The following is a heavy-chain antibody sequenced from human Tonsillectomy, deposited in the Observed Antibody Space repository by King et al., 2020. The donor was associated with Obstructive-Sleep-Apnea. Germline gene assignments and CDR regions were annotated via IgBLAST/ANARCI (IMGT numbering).Heavy chain of an antibody. V-gene: IGHV4-39*07. D-gene: IGHD4-23*01. J-gene: IGHJ4*01. CDR1: GASINSNTYY. CDR3: ARKYGGNSGVFDF. CDR2: IYHTRNS. Sequence: QLQESGPGLVKPSATLSLTCSVSGASINSNTYYWGWIRQPPGKGLEWLGAIYHTRNSYYNPSLKSRVTMSIDTSRMHFSLNLSSVTAADTAVYYCARKYGGNSGVFDFWGHGTLVTVSS.